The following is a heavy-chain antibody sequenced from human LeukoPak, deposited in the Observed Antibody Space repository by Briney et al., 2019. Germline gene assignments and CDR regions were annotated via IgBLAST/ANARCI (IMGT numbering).Heavy chain of an antibody. CDR2: IYYSGST. V-gene: IGHV4-59*12. CDR1: GGSISSYY. D-gene: IGHD2-21*01. J-gene: IGHJ5*02. CDR3: ARDRPLGSGEFDP. Sequence: SETLSLTCTVSGGSISSYYWSWIRQPPGKGLEWIGYIYYSGSTNYNPSLKSRVTISVDTSKNQFSLKLSSVTAADTAVYYCARDRPLGSGEFDPWGQGTLVTVSS.